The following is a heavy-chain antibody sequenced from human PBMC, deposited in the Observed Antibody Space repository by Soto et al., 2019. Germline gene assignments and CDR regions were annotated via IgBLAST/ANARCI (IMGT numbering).Heavy chain of an antibody. D-gene: IGHD2-2*01. CDR1: GFTFGDYA. Sequence: DVQLVESGGGLVQPGGSLRLSCAASGFTFGDYAMTWVRQAPGQGLDWVSGISWDGADKVYADSVKGRFTISRDNAKKSLYLDMNRLSVEDTALYYCAKDEGYCNRIICRDAFAYWGQGTTVTVS. CDR2: ISWDGADK. V-gene: IGHV3-9*01. CDR3: AKDEGYCNRIICRDAFAY. J-gene: IGHJ3*01.